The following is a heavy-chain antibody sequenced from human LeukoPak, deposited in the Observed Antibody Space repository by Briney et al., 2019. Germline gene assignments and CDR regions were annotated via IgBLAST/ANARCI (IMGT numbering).Heavy chain of an antibody. V-gene: IGHV4-38-2*01. CDR2: LYHSGGT. D-gene: IGHD2-15*01. CDR1: GYSISSGYY. CDR3: TRVYCSGDSCYHFDC. J-gene: IGHJ4*02. Sequence: SETLSLTCAVSGYSISSGYYWGWIRQPPGKGLEWIGSLYHSGGTFYNPSLKSRVTMSVDTSKNQFSLKLSSVTAADTAVYYCTRVYCSGDSCYHFDCWGQGTLVTVSS.